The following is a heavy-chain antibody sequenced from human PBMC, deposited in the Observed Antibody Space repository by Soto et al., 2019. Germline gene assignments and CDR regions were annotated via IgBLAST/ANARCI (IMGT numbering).Heavy chain of an antibody. CDR2: IIPIFGPA. CDR3: GRGSSLTKVEY. Sequence: QVQLVQSGSEVKKPGSSVRVSCKASGGSVSNSAISWLRQAPGQGLEWMGGIIPIFGPAIYARNFQVRFTISADESTGTAYMELNNVRSDDTAVYYCGRGSSLTKVEYWGQGTLVTVSS. CDR1: GGSVSNSA. D-gene: IGHD6-6*01. J-gene: IGHJ4*02. V-gene: IGHV1-69*01.